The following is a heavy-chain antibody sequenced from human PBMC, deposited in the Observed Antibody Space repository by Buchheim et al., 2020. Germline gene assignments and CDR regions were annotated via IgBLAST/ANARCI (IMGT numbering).Heavy chain of an antibody. D-gene: IGHD1-26*01. CDR3: ARDIYSFGTVGTIDY. V-gene: IGHV3-30*03. CDR2: ISNDGSRQ. Sequence: QVQLVESGGGVVQPGRSLRLSCAASGFSFSSYGMHWVRQAPGKGLEWLAAISNDGSRQAYADSVRGRFTISRNNSKSTLDLQMNSLSVDDAAVYYCARDIYSFGTVGTIDYWGQ. CDR1: GFSFSSYG. J-gene: IGHJ4*02.